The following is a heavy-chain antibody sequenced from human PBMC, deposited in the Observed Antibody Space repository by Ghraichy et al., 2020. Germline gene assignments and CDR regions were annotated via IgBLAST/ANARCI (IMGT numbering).Heavy chain of an antibody. CDR3: ARNPSRTAMVTD. V-gene: IGHV4-34*01. CDR1: GGSFSGYY. CDR2: INHSGST. D-gene: IGHD5-18*01. J-gene: IGHJ4*02. Sequence: SETLSLTCAVYGGSFSGYYWSWIRQPPGKGLEWIGEINHSGSTNYNPSLKSRVTISVDTSKNQFSLKLSSVTAADTAVYYCARNPSRTAMVTDWGQGTLVTVSS.